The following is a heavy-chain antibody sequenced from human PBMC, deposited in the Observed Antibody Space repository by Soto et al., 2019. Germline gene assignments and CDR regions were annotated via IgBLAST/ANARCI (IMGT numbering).Heavy chain of an antibody. CDR2: IYHSGST. V-gene: IGHV4-4*02. Sequence: PSETLSLTCAVSGGSISSSNWWSWVRQPPGKGLEWIGEIYHSGSTNYNPSLKSRVTISVDKSKNQFSLKLSSVTAADTAVYYCARSTGYCSSTSCYTTPGSAYYGMDVWGQGTTVTVS. J-gene: IGHJ6*02. CDR3: ARSTGYCSSTSCYTTPGSAYYGMDV. CDR1: GGSISSSNW. D-gene: IGHD2-2*02.